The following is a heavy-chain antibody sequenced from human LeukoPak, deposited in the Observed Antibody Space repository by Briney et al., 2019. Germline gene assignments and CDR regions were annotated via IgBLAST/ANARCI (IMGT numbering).Heavy chain of an antibody. CDR2: IYISGST. V-gene: IGHV4-61*02. CDR1: GGSISSGGYY. D-gene: IGHD3-3*01. Sequence: SQTLSLTCTVSGGSISSGGYYWSWIRQHPWKGLEWIGRIYISGSTNYNPSLKSRVSISVDTSKIQFSLKLSSVTAADTAVYYCAGTQTYYDFWSGQKQYYYGMDVWGQGTTVTVSS. CDR3: AGTQTYYDFWSGQKQYYYGMDV. J-gene: IGHJ6*02.